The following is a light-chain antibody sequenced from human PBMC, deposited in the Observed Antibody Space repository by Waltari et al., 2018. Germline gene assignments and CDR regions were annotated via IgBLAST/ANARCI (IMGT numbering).Light chain of an antibody. CDR3: CSYAGTNTWV. J-gene: IGLJ2*01. V-gene: IGLV2-23*02. CDR2: EVS. Sequence: QSALTQPASVSASPGQSITISCNGTSSDVGDYNLVSWYQQPPAKAPKLLIFEVSKRPTGVSNRFSASKSGNTASMTISGLQAEDEATYHCCSYAGTNTWVFGGGTKVTVL. CDR1: SSDVGDYNL.